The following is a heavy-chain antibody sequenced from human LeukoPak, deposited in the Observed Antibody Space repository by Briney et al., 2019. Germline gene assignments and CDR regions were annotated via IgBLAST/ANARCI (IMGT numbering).Heavy chain of an antibody. V-gene: IGHV4-34*01. J-gene: IGHJ4*02. CDR1: SGSFSGYY. CDR2: LKDGGIT. Sequence: NPSETLSLTCAVYSGSFSGYYWSWIRLTPGKGLEWIGELKDGGITNYNPSRRSRVTISKDTSNNQMSLNLHSATAANTAVYYCVRGFSGVVGDHWGQGTLVTVSS. D-gene: IGHD3-10*01. CDR3: VRGFSGVVGDH.